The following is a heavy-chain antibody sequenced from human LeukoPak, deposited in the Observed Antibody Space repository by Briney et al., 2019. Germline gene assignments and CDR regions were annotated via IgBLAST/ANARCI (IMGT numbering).Heavy chain of an antibody. D-gene: IGHD4-17*01. Sequence: GGSLRLSCAASGFTFGSYSMNWVRQAPGKGLEWVSYISSSSSTIYYADSVKGRFTISRDNAKNSLYLQMNSLRAEDTAVYYCARDLMTTVTYWGQGTLVTVSS. CDR2: ISSSSSTI. V-gene: IGHV3-48*01. CDR3: ARDLMTTVTY. J-gene: IGHJ4*02. CDR1: GFTFGSYS.